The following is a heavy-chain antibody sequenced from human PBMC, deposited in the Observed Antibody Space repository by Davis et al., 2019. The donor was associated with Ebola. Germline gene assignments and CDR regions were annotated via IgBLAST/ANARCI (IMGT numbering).Heavy chain of an antibody. Sequence: GESLKISCAASGFTFSSYGMHWVRQAPGKGLEWVAVISYDGSNKYYADSVKGRFTISRDNSKNTLYLQMNSLRAEDTAVYYCARDGISSSWSQAPCGYWGQGTLVTVSS. CDR1: GFTFSSYG. V-gene: IGHV3-30*03. CDR2: ISYDGSNK. CDR3: ARDGISSSWSQAPCGY. D-gene: IGHD6-13*01. J-gene: IGHJ4*02.